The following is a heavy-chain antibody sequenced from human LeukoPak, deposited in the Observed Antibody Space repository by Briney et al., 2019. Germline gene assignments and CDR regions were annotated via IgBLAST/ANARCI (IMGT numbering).Heavy chain of an antibody. J-gene: IGHJ5*02. Sequence: GGSLRLSCVASGFTFSTYGMNWVRQAPGKGLEWVSYISRSITTIYYADSVKGRFTISRDNAENSLYLQMNGLRAEDTAVYYCARDDCSASSCQKHQNWFDPWGQGTLVTVSS. CDR1: GFTFSTYG. CDR2: ISRSITTI. V-gene: IGHV3-48*01. CDR3: ARDDCSASSCQKHQNWFDP. D-gene: IGHD2-2*01.